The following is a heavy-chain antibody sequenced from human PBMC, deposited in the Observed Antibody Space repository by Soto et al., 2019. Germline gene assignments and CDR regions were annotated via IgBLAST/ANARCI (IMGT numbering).Heavy chain of an antibody. D-gene: IGHD2-15*01. CDR3: ARDTRVPLATAPYYYYVMDV. CDR1: GGSISSGHSF. Sequence: QVQLQESDPGLVKPSQTLSLTCSVSGGSISSGHSFWTWIRQHPGKGLEWIGYIFVSGTTSYNPSLQSRVSVSVDTSKNQFSLKLTSVTAADTAVYYCARDTRVPLATAPYYYYVMDVWGQGITVTVSS. J-gene: IGHJ6*02. V-gene: IGHV4-31*03. CDR2: IFVSGTT.